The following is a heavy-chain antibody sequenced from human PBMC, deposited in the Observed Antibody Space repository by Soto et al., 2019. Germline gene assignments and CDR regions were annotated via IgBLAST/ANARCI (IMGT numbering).Heavy chain of an antibody. D-gene: IGHD6-19*01. CDR1: GYTFTGYY. J-gene: IGHJ4*02. CDR3: ARRRASGYSTDWLRLHHFDY. Sequence: ASVKVSCKASGYTFTGYYMHWVRQAPGQGLEWMGWINPNSGGTNYAQKFQGWVTMTRDTSISTAYMELSRLRSDDTAVYYCARRRASGYSTDWLRLHHFDYWGQGALVTVSS. CDR2: INPNSGGT. V-gene: IGHV1-2*04.